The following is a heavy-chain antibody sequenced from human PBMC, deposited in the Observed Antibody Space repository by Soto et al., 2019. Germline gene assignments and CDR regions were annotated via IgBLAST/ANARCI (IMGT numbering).Heavy chain of an antibody. CDR2: VSTYSEHT. J-gene: IGHJ4*02. CDR1: GYIFNSVG. Sequence: QLVQSGDEVKKPGASVKVSCRASGYIFNSVGISWLRHVPGQGLEWMGWVSTYSEHTKSVQKFQDRVTLTADTSTSTVHMELRSLRAADTAVYYCARDLNWNNVLGFDSWGQGTLVTVSS. V-gene: IGHV1-18*04. CDR3: ARDLNWNNVLGFDS. D-gene: IGHD1-20*01.